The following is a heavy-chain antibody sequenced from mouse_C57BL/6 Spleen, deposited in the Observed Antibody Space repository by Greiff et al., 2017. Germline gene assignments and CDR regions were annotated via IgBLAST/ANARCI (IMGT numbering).Heavy chain of an antibody. CDR3: ARDYYGSSDYAMDY. CDR2: SRNKANDYTT. Sequence: EVKLMESGGGLVQSGRSLRLSCATSGFTFSDFYMEWVRQAPGKGLEWIAASRNKANDYTTEYSESVKGRFIVSRDTAQSILYLQMNALRAEDTAIYYCARDYYGSSDYAMDYWGQGTSVTVSS. CDR1: GFTFSDFY. D-gene: IGHD1-1*01. J-gene: IGHJ4*01. V-gene: IGHV7-1*01.